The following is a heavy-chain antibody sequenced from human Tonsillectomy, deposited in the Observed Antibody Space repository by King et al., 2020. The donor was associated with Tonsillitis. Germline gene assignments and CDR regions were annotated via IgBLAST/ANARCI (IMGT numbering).Heavy chain of an antibody. Sequence: QLVQSGAEVKKAGEALKISCKGSGDSFTSYWIAWVRQMPGKGLEWMGIIYSGDSDTRYSTSFQGRVTISVDKSISTAYLQWSSLKASDTAMYYCARKITGTFDAFDIWGQGTRVTVSS. CDR1: GDSFTSYW. CDR3: ARKITGTFDAFDI. CDR2: IYSGDSDT. D-gene: IGHD1-20*01. V-gene: IGHV5-51*01. J-gene: IGHJ3*02.